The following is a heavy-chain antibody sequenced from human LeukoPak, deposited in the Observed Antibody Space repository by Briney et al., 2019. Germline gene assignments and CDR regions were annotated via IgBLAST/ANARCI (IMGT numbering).Heavy chain of an antibody. CDR1: GGSISSSSYY. V-gene: IGHV4-39*07. CDR2: IYYSGST. Sequence: PSETLSLTCTVSGGSISSSSYYWGWIRQPPGKGLEWIGSIYYSGSTYYNPSLKSRVTISVDTSKNQFSLKLSSVTAADTAVYYCARAWGYYGSGSYSNWFDPWGQGTLVTVSS. J-gene: IGHJ5*02. D-gene: IGHD3-10*01. CDR3: ARAWGYYGSGSYSNWFDP.